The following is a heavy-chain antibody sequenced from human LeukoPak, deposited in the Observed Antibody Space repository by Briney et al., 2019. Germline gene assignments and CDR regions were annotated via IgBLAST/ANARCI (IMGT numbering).Heavy chain of an antibody. V-gene: IGHV3-30-3*01. J-gene: IGHJ4*02. CDR2: ISYDGNNK. CDR3: ARDRGSGSYYIGGEFDY. CDR1: GFTFSSYV. D-gene: IGHD1-26*01. Sequence: PGGSLRLSCAASGFTFSSYVMHWVRQAPGKGLEWVAVISYDGNNKYYADSVKGRFTISRDNSKNTLYVQMNSLRTEDTAVYYCARDRGSGSYYIGGEFDYWGQGALVTVSS.